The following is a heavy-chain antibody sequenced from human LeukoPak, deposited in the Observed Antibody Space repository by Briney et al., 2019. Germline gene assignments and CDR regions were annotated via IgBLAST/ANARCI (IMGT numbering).Heavy chain of an antibody. V-gene: IGHV3-74*01. CDR3: AKGGASLFDY. CDR1: GFIFISYW. CDR2: IKSDGTST. J-gene: IGHJ4*02. D-gene: IGHD1-26*01. Sequence: GGSLRLSCAASGFIFISYWMHWVRQAPGKGLVWVSRIKSDGTSTNYADSVKGRFTISRDNAKNTLHLQMNSLRADDTAVYYCAKGGASLFDYWGQGTLVTVSS.